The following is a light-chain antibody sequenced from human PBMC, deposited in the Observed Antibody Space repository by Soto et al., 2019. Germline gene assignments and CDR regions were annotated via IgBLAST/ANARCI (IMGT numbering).Light chain of an antibody. J-gene: IGLJ2*01. CDR2: LNSDGSH. CDR3: QTWGSGIVV. CDR1: SGHSNYA. V-gene: IGLV4-69*01. Sequence: QPVLTQSPSASASLGASVKLTCTLSSGHSNYAIAWHQQQSEKGPRYLMKLNSDGSHSKGDGIPDRFSGSSSGAERYLTISSLQSDDEADYYCQTWGSGIVVFGGGTKLT.